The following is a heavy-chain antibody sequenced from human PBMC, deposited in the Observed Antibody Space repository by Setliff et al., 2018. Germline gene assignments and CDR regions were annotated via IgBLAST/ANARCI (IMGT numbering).Heavy chain of an antibody. V-gene: IGHV4-34*01. D-gene: IGHD3-22*01. CDR2: INHRGTT. CDR3: ARGPRFDYESPTYRRRFDP. J-gene: IGHJ5*02. Sequence: PSETLSLTCAVYGGSFSGYYWNWIRQAPGKGLEWIGEINHRGTTSYTPSLKGRVTISVGTSKNLFSLKLSSVTAADTAVYFCARGPRFDYESPTYRRRFDPWGQGTAVTV. CDR1: GGSFSGYY.